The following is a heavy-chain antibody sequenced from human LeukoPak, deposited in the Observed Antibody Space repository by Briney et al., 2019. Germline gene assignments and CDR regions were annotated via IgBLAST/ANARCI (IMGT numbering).Heavy chain of an antibody. J-gene: IGHJ4*02. CDR2: ISSSGSTI. CDR3: ARGLPATLLDY. Sequence: GGSLRLSCAASGFTFSDYYMSWIRQAPGKGLEWVSCISSSGSTIYYADSVKGRFTISRDNAKNSLYLQMNSLRAEDTAVCYCARGLPATLLDYWGQGTLVTVSS. D-gene: IGHD2-2*01. CDR1: GFTFSDYY. V-gene: IGHV3-11*01.